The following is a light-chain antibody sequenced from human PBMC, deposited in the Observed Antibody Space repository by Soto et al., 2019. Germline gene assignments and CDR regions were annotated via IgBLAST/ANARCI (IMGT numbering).Light chain of an antibody. CDR2: GAS. J-gene: IGKJ2*01. CDR1: QSVISY. V-gene: IGKV3-15*01. CDR3: QQYNTWPPRYT. Sequence: EIVMTQSPATLSVSPGGRATLSCRANQSVISYLAWYQQRPGQPPRLLIYGASTRATGIPARFSGSGSGTEFSLTLSSLQSEDFAIYYCQQYNTWPPRYTFGQGTKLEIK.